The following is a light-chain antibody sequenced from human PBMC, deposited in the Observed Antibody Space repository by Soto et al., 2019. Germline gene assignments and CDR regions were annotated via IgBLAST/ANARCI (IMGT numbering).Light chain of an antibody. CDR3: NSYRTVSTYV. J-gene: IGLJ1*01. V-gene: IGLV2-14*01. Sequence: QSALTQPASVSGSPGQSITIACTGTSRDIGGYNFFSWYQKHPGKAPTLLIYDVGNRPSGVSNRFSGSKSGNTASLTISGLQAEVEAHYYCNSYRTVSTYVFGTGTKLTVL. CDR1: SRDIGGYNF. CDR2: DVG.